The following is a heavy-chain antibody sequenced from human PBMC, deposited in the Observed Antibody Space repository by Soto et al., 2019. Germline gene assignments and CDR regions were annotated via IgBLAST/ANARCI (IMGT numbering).Heavy chain of an antibody. J-gene: IGHJ4*02. CDR2: IKQDGSEK. V-gene: IGHV3-7*01. D-gene: IGHD2-15*01. CDR3: ARAVPDCSGGSCYPDRFDY. Sequence: GGSLRLSCAASGFTFSSYWMSWVRQAPGKGLEWVANIKQDGSEKYYVDSVKGRFTISRDNAKNSLYLQMNSLRAEDTAVYYCARAVPDCSGGSCYPDRFDYWGQGTLVTVSS. CDR1: GFTFSSYW.